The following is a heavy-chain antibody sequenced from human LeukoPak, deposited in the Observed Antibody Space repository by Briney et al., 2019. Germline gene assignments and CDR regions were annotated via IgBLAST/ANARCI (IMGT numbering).Heavy chain of an antibody. CDR1: GVTFNSYG. CDR3: ARGDGYNFNYFDY. D-gene: IGHD5-24*01. V-gene: IGHV3-33*01. J-gene: IGHJ4*02. CDR2: IWYDGSKT. Sequence: PGGSLRLSCAASGVTFNSYGMNWVRQAPGKGLEWVAVIWYDGSKTYYADSVKGRFTISRDNSQNRLYLQMNSLRAEDTAVYYCARGDGYNFNYFDYWGQGTLVTTSS.